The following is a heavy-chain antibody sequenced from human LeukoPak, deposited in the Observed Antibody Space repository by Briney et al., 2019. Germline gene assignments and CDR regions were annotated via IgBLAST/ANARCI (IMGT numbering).Heavy chain of an antibody. V-gene: IGHV7-4-1*02. CDR2: INTKTGDP. CDR1: GYTFSKYA. D-gene: IGHD2-2*01. CDR3: ARGGGGAVVPAL. J-gene: IGHJ4*02. Sequence: GASVKVSCKGSGYTFSKYAMNWVRQAPGQGLEWMGWINTKTGDPTYGQGFTGRFVFSLETSVSTAYLQINSLKAEDTAVYYCARGGGGAVVPALWGQGTLLTVSS.